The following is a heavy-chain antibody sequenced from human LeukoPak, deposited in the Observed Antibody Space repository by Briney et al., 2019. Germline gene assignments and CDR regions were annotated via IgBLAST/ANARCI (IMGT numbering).Heavy chain of an antibody. CDR3: ARGVFIVVVPAASSRNWFDP. J-gene: IGHJ5*02. CDR1: GGSFSGYY. Sequence: SETLSLTCAVYGGSFSGYYWGWIREPPGKGLEWIGEINHSGSTNYNPSLKSRVTISVETSKNQFSLTLSSVTAAGKAVYYCARGVFIVVVPAASSRNWFDPWGQGTLVTASS. D-gene: IGHD2-2*01. V-gene: IGHV4-34*01. CDR2: INHSGST.